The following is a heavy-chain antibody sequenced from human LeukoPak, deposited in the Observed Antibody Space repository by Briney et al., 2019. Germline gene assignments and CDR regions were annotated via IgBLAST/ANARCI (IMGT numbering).Heavy chain of an antibody. CDR3: ARLYSGSYYGGDYFDY. J-gene: IGHJ4*02. CDR1: GASIGSNKW. D-gene: IGHD1-26*01. Sequence: SETLSLTCAVSGASIGSNKWWGWVRQSPAKGLEWIGEISQSGSTNYTPSLKSRVTISVDTSKNQFSLKLSSVTAADTAVYYCARLYSGSYYGGDYFDYWGQGTLVTVSS. CDR2: ISQSGST. V-gene: IGHV4-4*02.